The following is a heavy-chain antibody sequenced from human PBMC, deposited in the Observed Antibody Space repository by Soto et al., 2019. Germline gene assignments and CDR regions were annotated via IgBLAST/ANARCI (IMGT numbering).Heavy chain of an antibody. D-gene: IGHD6-13*01. J-gene: IGHJ4*02. CDR1: GYTFTNQG. CDR3: ARDPHLSSWRKIDS. CDR2: ISTFHGNT. V-gene: IGHV1-18*01. Sequence: VASVKVSCKTSGYTFTNQGISWVRQAPGQGLQWMGWISTFHGNTDYAQNFQGRVTLTTDTSTSTAYMELRSLRSDDTAVYYCARDPHLSSWRKIDSWGQGTLVTVSS.